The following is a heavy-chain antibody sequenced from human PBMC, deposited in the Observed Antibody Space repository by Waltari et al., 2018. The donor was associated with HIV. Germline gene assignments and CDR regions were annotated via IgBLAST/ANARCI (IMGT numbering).Heavy chain of an antibody. CDR3: ARDIPANYDILTGSHSLGFDS. V-gene: IGHV4-59*01. D-gene: IGHD3-9*01. Sequence: QVQLQESGPGLVKPSETLSLTCTVSGGFISGYYWTWIRQPPGKGPEWIGYFYSSGTTYYNPSLKSRVTMSVDTSRHQFSLNLSSVTAADTAVYYCARDIPANYDILTGSHSLGFDSWGQGTLVTVSS. CDR2: FYSSGTT. J-gene: IGHJ4*02. CDR1: GGFISGYY.